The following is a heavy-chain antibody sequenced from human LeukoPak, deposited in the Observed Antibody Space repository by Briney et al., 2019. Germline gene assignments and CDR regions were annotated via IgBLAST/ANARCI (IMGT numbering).Heavy chain of an antibody. CDR3: AKDWIQFNRVFDCFDS. Sequence: GGSLRLSCAASGITFSSYEMNWVRQAPGKGLEWLSCISGSGSTIYYADSVTGRFTISRDNSKNTVNLQTNRLRVEDTAIYYCAKDWIQFNRVFDCFDSWGQGTLVTVSS. J-gene: IGHJ4*02. CDR1: GITFSSYE. D-gene: IGHD5-18*01. V-gene: IGHV3-48*03. CDR2: ISGSGSTI.